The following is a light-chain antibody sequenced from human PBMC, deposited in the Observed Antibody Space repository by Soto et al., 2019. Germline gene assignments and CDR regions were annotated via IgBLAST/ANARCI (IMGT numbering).Light chain of an antibody. J-gene: IGLJ2*01. Sequence: QSALTQPASVSGSPGQWVTISCTGTSSNIGGYNYVSWYQQHPGKAPKLMIYDVSNRPSGVSNRFSGSKSGNTASLTISGLQAEDEADYYCTSYNSSRSVVFGGGTQLTVL. CDR2: DVS. CDR1: SSNIGGYNY. V-gene: IGLV2-14*01. CDR3: TSYNSSRSVV.